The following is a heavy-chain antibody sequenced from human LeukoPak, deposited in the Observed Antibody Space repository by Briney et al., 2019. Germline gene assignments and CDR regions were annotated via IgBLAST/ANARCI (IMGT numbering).Heavy chain of an antibody. Sequence: PSETLSLTCAAYGGSFSGYYWSWIRQPPGKGLEWIGEINHSGSTNYNPSLKSRVTISVDTSKNQFSLKLSSVTAADTAVYYCAKGYYYGSGSYYTPYNWFDPWGQGTLVTVSS. CDR2: INHSGST. J-gene: IGHJ5*02. D-gene: IGHD3-10*01. CDR3: AKGYYYGSGSYYTPYNWFDP. CDR1: GGSFSGYY. V-gene: IGHV4-34*01.